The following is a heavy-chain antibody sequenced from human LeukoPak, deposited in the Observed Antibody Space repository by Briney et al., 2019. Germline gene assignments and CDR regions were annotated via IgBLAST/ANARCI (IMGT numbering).Heavy chain of an antibody. D-gene: IGHD3-16*01. V-gene: IGHV4-39*01. CDR3: AISTNYDYVWGSYYY. CDR1: GGSISSSSCY. CDR2: IYYSGST. J-gene: IGHJ4*02. Sequence: PSETLSLTCTVSGGSISSSSCYWGWIRQPPGKGLEWIGSIYYSGSTYYNPSLKSRVTISVDTSKNQFSLKLSSVTAADTAVYYCAISTNYDYVWGSYYYWGQGTLVTVSS.